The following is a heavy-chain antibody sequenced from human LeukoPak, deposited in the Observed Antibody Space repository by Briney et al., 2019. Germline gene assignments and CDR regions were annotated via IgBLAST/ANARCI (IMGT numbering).Heavy chain of an antibody. D-gene: IGHD3-10*01. CDR1: GYTFTGFY. CDR3: ARDGSGNYYYFDY. CDR2: INPNSGGT. V-gene: IGHV1-2*06. J-gene: IGHJ4*02. Sequence: ASVKVSCKASGYTFTGFYIHWVRQAPGQGLDWMGLINPNSGGTNYAQKFQGRFAMTRDTSISTAYTELSRLRSDDTAVYYCARDGSGNYYYFDYWGQGTLVTVSS.